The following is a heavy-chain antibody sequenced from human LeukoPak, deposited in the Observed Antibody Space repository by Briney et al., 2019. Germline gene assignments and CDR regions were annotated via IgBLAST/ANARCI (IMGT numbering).Heavy chain of an antibody. CDR3: ACSKRWLAFDY. D-gene: IGHD6-19*01. CDR2: IYSGGST. V-gene: IGHV3-53*01. CDR1: GFTVSSNY. J-gene: IGHJ4*02. Sequence: GGSLTLSCAASGFTVSSNYMSWVRQAPGKGLEWVSVIYSGGSTYYADSVKGRFTISRDNSKNTLYLQMNSLRAEDTAGYYCACSKRWLAFDYWGQGTLVTVSS.